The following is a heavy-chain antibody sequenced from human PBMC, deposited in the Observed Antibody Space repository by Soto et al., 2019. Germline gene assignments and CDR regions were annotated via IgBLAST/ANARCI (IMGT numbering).Heavy chain of an antibody. CDR2: IDPSDAYT. D-gene: IGHD6-19*01. Sequence: PGESMKISCKGSDYSFTSYWISWVRQMPGKGLEWMGKIDPSDAYTNYSPSFQGHVTVSADKSISTAYLQCSSLKASDTAMYYCARSSSSSGWLSPGAWFDPWGQGTLVTVSS. CDR1: DYSFTSYW. V-gene: IGHV5-10-1*01. J-gene: IGHJ5*02. CDR3: ARSSSSSGWLSPGAWFDP.